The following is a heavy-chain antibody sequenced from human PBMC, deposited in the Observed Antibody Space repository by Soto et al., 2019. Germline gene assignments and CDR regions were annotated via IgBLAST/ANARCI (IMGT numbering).Heavy chain of an antibody. D-gene: IGHD6-19*01. V-gene: IGHV4-59*01. CDR1: GGSISSYY. J-gene: IGHJ4*02. CDR3: AREAVAGTGFDY. CDR2: IYYSGST. Sequence: SETLSLTCTVSGGSISSYYWSWIRQPPGKGLEWIGYIYYSGSTNYNPSLKSRVTISVDTSKNQFSLKLSSVTAADTAVYYCAREAVAGTGFDYRRQGTLVTVSS.